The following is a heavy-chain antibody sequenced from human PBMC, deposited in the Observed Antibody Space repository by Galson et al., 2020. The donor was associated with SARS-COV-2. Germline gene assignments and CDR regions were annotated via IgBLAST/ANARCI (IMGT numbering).Heavy chain of an antibody. J-gene: IGHJ4*02. CDR2: MNPNNGNT. V-gene: IGHV1-8*01. Sequence: ASVKVSCKASGYTFTSYDINWVRQATGQGLEWMGWMNPNNGNTGYAQKFQGRVTMTRDTSISTAYMELNSLRSEDTAVYYCARVIGAAGVWGQGSLVTVSS. D-gene: IGHD6-13*01. CDR3: ARVIGAAGV. CDR1: GYTFTSYD.